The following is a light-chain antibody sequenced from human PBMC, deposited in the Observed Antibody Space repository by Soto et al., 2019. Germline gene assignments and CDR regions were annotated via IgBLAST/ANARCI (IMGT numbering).Light chain of an antibody. J-gene: IGLJ2*01. V-gene: IGLV2-14*01. CDR3: SSYTXSSNVV. CDR1: SSDVGGYNY. CDR2: DVS. Sequence: QSALTQPASVSGSPGQSITISCTGTSSDVGGYNYVSWYQQHPGKAPKLMIYDVSNRPSGVSNRFSGSKSGNTASLTISGLQAXXEXXYYCSSYTXSSNVVFGGGTKLTVL.